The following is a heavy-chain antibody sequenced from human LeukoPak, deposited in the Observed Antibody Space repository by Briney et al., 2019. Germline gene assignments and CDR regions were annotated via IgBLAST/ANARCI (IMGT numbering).Heavy chain of an antibody. CDR3: ARIRSFGSGWYNNWFDP. Sequence: GGSLRLSCAASGFTFSSYSMNWVRQAPGKGLEWVSSISGSSSYIYYADSVKGRFTISRDNAKNSLYLQMNSLRAEDTAVYYCARIRSFGSGWYNNWFDPWGQGTLVTVSS. D-gene: IGHD6-19*01. V-gene: IGHV3-21*01. J-gene: IGHJ5*02. CDR2: ISGSSSYI. CDR1: GFTFSSYS.